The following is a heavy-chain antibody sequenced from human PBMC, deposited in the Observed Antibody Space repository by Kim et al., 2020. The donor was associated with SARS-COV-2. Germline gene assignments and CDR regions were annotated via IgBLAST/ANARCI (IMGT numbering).Heavy chain of an antibody. CDR2: RT. Sequence: RTSSADSVKGRFTISRDNAKNTLYLQMNSLSAEDTAVYYCARAPYYFDYWGQGTLVTVSS. CDR3: ARAPYYFDY. V-gene: IGHV3-74*01. J-gene: IGHJ4*02.